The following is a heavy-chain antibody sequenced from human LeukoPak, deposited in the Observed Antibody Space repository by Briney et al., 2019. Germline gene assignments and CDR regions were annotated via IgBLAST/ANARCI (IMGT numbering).Heavy chain of an antibody. CDR3: ARLWIVATWFDA. V-gene: IGHV4-39*02. CDR2: IFYSGKT. D-gene: IGHD2-2*03. J-gene: IGHJ5*02. Sequence: SETLFLTCTVSNGSMTSDSYYWAWARHPPGKGLEWIGTIFYSGKTYYSASLKSRVTVSLDTSKKNFSLRLSSVTAADTAVYYCARLWIVATWFDAWGQGALVTVSS. CDR1: NGSMTSDSYY.